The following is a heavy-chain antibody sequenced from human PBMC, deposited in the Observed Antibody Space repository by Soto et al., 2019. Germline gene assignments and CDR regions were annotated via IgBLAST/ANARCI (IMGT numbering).Heavy chain of an antibody. Sequence: PSETLFLTCAVSGYSISRGYYWGWVRPPPGKGLEWIGSIYHSGSTYYNPSLKSRVTISVDTSKNQFSLKLSSVTAADTAVYYCARVYCSSTSCYDYYYYGMDVWGQGTTVTVSS. J-gene: IGHJ6*02. CDR3: ARVYCSSTSCYDYYYYGMDV. CDR2: IYHSGST. V-gene: IGHV4-38-2*01. CDR1: GYSISRGYY. D-gene: IGHD2-2*01.